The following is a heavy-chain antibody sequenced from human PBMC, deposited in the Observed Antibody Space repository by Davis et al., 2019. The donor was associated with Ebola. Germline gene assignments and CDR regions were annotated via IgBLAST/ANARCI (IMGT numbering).Heavy chain of an antibody. D-gene: IGHD3-10*01. CDR2: VNHRGST. V-gene: IGHV4-39*07. CDR1: GGSISSSSYY. Sequence: SETLSLTCTVSGGSISSSSYYWGWIRQPPGKGLEWIGEVNHRGSTNYNPSLKSRVTISVDTSKNQFSLKLSSVTAADTAVYYCALLWFGELFSFDYWGQGTLVTVSS. CDR3: ALLWFGELFSFDY. J-gene: IGHJ4*02.